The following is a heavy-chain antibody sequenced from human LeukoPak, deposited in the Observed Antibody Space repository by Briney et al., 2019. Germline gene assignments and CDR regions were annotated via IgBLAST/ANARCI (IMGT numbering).Heavy chain of an antibody. D-gene: IGHD6-13*01. V-gene: IGHV3-48*03. CDR1: GFTFSNYE. Sequence: GGSLRLSCAASGFTFSNYEMNWVRQAPGKGLEWVSYISTSGSTIYYGDAVKGRFTISRDNAKDSLYLQMNSLRAEDTAVYYCARNKGSSWSDFDYWGQGALVTVYS. J-gene: IGHJ4*02. CDR2: ISTSGSTI. CDR3: ARNKGSSWSDFDY.